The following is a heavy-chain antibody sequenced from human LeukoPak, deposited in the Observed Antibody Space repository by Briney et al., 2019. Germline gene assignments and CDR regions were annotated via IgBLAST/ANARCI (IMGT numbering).Heavy chain of an antibody. J-gene: IGHJ4*02. CDR3: AKDFLWFGESFYYFDY. CDR2: ISWNSGSI. D-gene: IGHD3-10*01. CDR1: GFTFSSYA. V-gene: IGHV3-9*01. Sequence: GGSLRLSCAASGFTFSSYAMHWVRQAPGKGLGWVSGISWNSGSIGYADSVKGRFTISRDNAKNSLYLQMNSLRAEDTALYYCAKDFLWFGESFYYFDYWGQGTLVTVSS.